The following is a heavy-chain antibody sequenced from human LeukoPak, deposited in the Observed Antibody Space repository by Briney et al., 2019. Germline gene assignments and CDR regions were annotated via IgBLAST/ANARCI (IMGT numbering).Heavy chain of an antibody. J-gene: IGHJ3*02. CDR2: FDPEDGET. CDR1: GYTFTGYY. Sequence: ASVKVSCKASGYTFTGYYMHWVRQAPGQGLEWMGGFDPEDGETIYAQKFQGRVTMTEDTSTDTAYMELSSLRSEDTALYYCASVSTVTTEGHGAFDIWGQGTMVTVSS. V-gene: IGHV1-24*01. CDR3: ASVSTVTTEGHGAFDI. D-gene: IGHD4-17*01.